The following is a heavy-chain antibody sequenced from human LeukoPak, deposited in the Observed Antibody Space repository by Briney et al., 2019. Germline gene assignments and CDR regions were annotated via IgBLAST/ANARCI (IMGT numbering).Heavy chain of an antibody. V-gene: IGHV3-23*01. J-gene: IGHJ4*02. CDR3: AKSNYYDSSGYYDY. D-gene: IGHD3-22*01. CDR1: GFTFSSYA. CDR2: ISGSGGST. Sequence: PGGSLRLSCAASGFTFSSYAMSWVRQAPGKGLEWVSAISGSGGSTYYADSVKGRFTISRDSSKNTLYLQMNSLRAEDTAVYYCAKSNYYDSSGYYDYWGQGTLFTVSS.